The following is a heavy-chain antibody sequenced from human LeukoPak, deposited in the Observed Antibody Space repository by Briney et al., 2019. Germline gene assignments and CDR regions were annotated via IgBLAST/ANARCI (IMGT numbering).Heavy chain of an antibody. CDR1: GFTFSSYE. V-gene: IGHV3-48*03. Sequence: PGGSLRLSCAASGFTFSSYEMNWVRQAPGKGLEWVSYISSSGGTIYYADSVKGRFTISRDNAKNSLYLQMNSLRAEDTAVYYCARNDGSGSNPHFAYWGQGTLVTVSS. D-gene: IGHD3-10*01. J-gene: IGHJ4*02. CDR3: ARNDGSGSNPHFAY. CDR2: ISSSGGTI.